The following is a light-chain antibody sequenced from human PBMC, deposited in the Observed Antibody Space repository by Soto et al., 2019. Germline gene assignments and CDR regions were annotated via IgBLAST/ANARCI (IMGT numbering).Light chain of an antibody. CDR3: SSYVRSNNLGV. Sequence: QSALTQPASVSGSPGQSITISCTGTSSDVGSYNYVSWYQQHPGKAPKLIIYEVTKRPSGVPDRFSGSKSGNTASLTVSGLQAEDEADYYCSSYVRSNNLGVFGTGTKVTVL. V-gene: IGLV2-8*01. CDR2: EVT. CDR1: SSDVGSYNY. J-gene: IGLJ1*01.